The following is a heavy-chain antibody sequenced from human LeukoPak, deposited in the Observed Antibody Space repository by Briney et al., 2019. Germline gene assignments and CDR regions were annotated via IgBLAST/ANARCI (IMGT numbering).Heavy chain of an antibody. CDR2: KNPNSGNT. Sequence: ASVKVSCKASGYTFTSYDINWVRQAPGQGLEWMGWKNPNSGNTGYAQKFQGRVTITTNISISTAYMELSRLRSDDTAVYYCARGRIGYSYGYGGYYFDYWGQGTLVTVSS. CDR1: GYTFTSYD. D-gene: IGHD5-18*01. CDR3: ARGRIGYSYGYGGYYFDY. J-gene: IGHJ4*02. V-gene: IGHV1-8*03.